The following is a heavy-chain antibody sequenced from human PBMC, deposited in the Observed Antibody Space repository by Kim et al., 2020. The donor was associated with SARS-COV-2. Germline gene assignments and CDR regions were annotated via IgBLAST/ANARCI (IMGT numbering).Heavy chain of an antibody. V-gene: IGHV4-34*01. D-gene: IGHD2-2*01. CDR1: GGSVSGYY. J-gene: IGHJ4*02. CDR2: INHSGST. Sequence: SETLSLTCAVYGGSVSGYYWSWIRQPPGKGLEWIGEINHSGSTNYNPSLKSRVTISVDTSKNQFSLKLSSVTAADTAVYYCARSFQDIVVVPAAIAFDYWGQGTLLTVSS. CDR3: ARSFQDIVVVPAAIAFDY.